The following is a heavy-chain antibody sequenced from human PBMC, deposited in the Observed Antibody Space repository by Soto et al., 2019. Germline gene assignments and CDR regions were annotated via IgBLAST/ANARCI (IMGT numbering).Heavy chain of an antibody. CDR1: GFTFSSYA. J-gene: IGHJ6*02. CDR3: AGYIPSVRYYGMEV. D-gene: IGHD5-12*01. V-gene: IGHV3-23*01. CDR2: IGESGTPT. Sequence: EVQLLESGGGLVQPGGSLRLSCAASGFTFSSYAMKWVRQAPGKGLEWVSLIGESGTPTYYADSVKGRVTISRDNFGRTLSLEMYSLRAEDTAVYYCAGYIPSVRYYGMEVWGQGTTVTVSS.